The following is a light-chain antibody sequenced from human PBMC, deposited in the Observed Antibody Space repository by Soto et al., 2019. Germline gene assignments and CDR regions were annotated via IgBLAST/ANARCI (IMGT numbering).Light chain of an antibody. J-gene: IGKJ2*01. CDR1: RSVSSSH. CDR2: GAS. CDR3: QHYGSSPPYT. Sequence: IVLTQSPDTLSLSPGERATLYCRASRSVSSSHLAWYQHKAGQAPRLLISGASNRATDIPDRFSGSESGTDFTLTISRLEPEDFAVYYCQHYGSSPPYTFGQGTKVDIK. V-gene: IGKV3-20*01.